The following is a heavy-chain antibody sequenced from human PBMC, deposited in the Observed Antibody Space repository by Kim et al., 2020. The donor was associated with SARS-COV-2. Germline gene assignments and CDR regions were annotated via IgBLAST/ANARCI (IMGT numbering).Heavy chain of an antibody. V-gene: IGHV3-21*01. J-gene: IGHJ3*02. Sequence: GGSLRLSCAASGFTFSSYSMNWVRQAPGKGLEWVSSISSSSSYIYYADSVKGRFTISRDNAKNSLYLQMNSLRAEDTAVYYCASAHGAFYYDSSGKTLDAFDIWGQGTMVTVSS. D-gene: IGHD3-22*01. CDR1: GFTFSSYS. CDR3: ASAHGAFYYDSSGKTLDAFDI. CDR2: ISSSSSYI.